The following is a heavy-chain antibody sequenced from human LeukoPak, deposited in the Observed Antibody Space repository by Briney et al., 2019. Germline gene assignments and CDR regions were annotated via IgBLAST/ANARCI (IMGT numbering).Heavy chain of an antibody. CDR1: EFTFSSYS. CDR3: ARAHDCGGDCYHFDY. D-gene: IGHD2-21*02. Sequence: TGGSLRLSCAASEFTFSSYSMNWVRQAPGKGREWVSSISSSSTYIYYTDSVKGRFTISRDDAKTSLYLQMNSLRAEDTAVYYCARAHDCGGDCYHFDYWGQGTLVAVSS. CDR2: ISSSSTYI. V-gene: IGHV3-21*01. J-gene: IGHJ4*02.